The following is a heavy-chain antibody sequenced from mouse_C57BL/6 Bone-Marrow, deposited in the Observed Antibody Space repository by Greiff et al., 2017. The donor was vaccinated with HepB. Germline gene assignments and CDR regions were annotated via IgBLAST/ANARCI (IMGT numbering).Heavy chain of an antibody. CDR1: EYEFPSHD. D-gene: IGHD2-2*01. Sequence: EVKLVDSGGGLVQPGGSLKLSCESNEYEFPSHDMSWVRKTPEKRLELVAAINSDGGSTYYPDTMERRFIISRDNTKKTLYLQMSSLRSEDTALYYCARYGYDYAMDYWGQGTSVTVSS. CDR2: INSDGGST. J-gene: IGHJ4*01. V-gene: IGHV5-2*01. CDR3: ARYGYDYAMDY.